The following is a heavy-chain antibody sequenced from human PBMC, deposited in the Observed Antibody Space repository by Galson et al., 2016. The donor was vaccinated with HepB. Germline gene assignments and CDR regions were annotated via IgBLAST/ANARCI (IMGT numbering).Heavy chain of an antibody. CDR3: ARSGYNSGYLDA. V-gene: IGHV3-53*01. CDR2: IYASGDK. J-gene: IGHJ5*02. D-gene: IGHD5-18*01. CDR1: GVTVSNNY. Sequence: SLRLSCAASGVTVSNNYMTWVRQTPGMGLEWVSVIYASGDKYYTDSVKGRFTISRDNSKNTLYLQMNNLRAEDTALYYCARSGYNSGYLDAWGQGTQVTVSS.